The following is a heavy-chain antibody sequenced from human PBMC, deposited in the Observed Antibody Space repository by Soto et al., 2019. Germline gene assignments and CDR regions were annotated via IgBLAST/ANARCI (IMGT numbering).Heavy chain of an antibody. Sequence: SETLSLTCNVSGGLLNNARYWGWIRQPPGKGLEWIGSVYHSGTNYADPYLKSRDTISVDTSKNQFSLRLNSVTAADTAIYYCARHGVTLVRGGLDVWGHGT. CDR2: VYHSGTN. CDR3: ARHGVTLVRGGLDV. D-gene: IGHD3-10*01. CDR1: GGLLNNARY. V-gene: IGHV4-39*01. J-gene: IGHJ6*02.